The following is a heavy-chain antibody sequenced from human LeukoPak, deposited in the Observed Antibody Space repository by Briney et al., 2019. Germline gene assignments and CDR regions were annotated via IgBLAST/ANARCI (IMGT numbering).Heavy chain of an antibody. V-gene: IGHV4-59*08. J-gene: IGHJ4*02. D-gene: IGHD1-26*01. Sequence: SETLSLTCTVSGGSISSYYWSWIRQPPGKGREGIGYIYYSGSTNYNPSLKSRVTISVDTSKNQFSLKPSSVTAADTAVYYCARSDGSYYFDYWGQGTLVTVSS. CDR3: ARSDGSYYFDY. CDR1: GGSISSYY. CDR2: IYYSGST.